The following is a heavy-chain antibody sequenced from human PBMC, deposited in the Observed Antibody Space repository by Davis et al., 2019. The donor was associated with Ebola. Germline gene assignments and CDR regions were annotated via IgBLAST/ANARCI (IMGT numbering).Heavy chain of an antibody. J-gene: IGHJ6*03. Sequence: GESLKISCSASGFTFSSYAMHWVRQAPGKGLEYVSAISSNGGSTYYADSVKGRFTISRDNSKNTLYLQMSSLRAEDTAVYYCVKMSRVVVVPAAIAPRFLEWLPTRPYYYYYMDVWGKGTTVTVSS. V-gene: IGHV3-64D*06. D-gene: IGHD2-2*02. CDR3: VKMSRVVVVPAAIAPRFLEWLPTRPYYYYYMDV. CDR1: GFTFSSYA. CDR2: ISSNGGST.